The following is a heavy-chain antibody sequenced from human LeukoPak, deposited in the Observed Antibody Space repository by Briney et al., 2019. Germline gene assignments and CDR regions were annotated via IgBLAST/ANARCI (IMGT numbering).Heavy chain of an antibody. CDR1: GGSISRSSYY. V-gene: IGHV4-39*07. D-gene: IGHD4-17*01. J-gene: IGHJ4*02. Sequence: PSETLSLTCTVSGGSISRSSYYWGWIRQPPGKGLEWIGSISYSGSTYYNPSLKSRVTMSVDTSKNQFSLKLISVTAADTAVYYCADDYGDWGQGTLVTVSS. CDR2: ISYSGST. CDR3: ADDYGD.